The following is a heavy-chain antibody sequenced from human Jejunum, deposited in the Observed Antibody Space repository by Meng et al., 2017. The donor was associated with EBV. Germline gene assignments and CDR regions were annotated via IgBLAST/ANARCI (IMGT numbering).Heavy chain of an antibody. CDR1: GGSISSSNW. D-gene: IGHD3-22*01. CDR2: IHHTEST. J-gene: IGHJ4*02. CDR3: ARESYSDSSGYYSLDY. Sequence: GPRPGSAPGLVKPSGTLSRTCAVSGGSISSSNWWSWVRQAPGKGLEWIGEIHHTESTNYNPSLKSRVTISVDKSKNQFSLKLSSVTAADTAVYYCARESYSDSSGYYSLDYWGQGSLVTVSS. V-gene: IGHV4-4*02.